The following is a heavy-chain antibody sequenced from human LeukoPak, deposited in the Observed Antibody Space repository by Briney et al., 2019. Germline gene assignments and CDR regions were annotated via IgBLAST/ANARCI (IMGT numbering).Heavy chain of an antibody. J-gene: IGHJ6*03. D-gene: IGHD6-13*01. CDR2: IYYSGST. CDR1: GGSISSYY. V-gene: IGHV4-59*01. Sequence: SETLSLTCIVSGGSISSYYWSWIRQPPGKGLEWIGYIYYSGSTNYNPSLKSRVTISVDTSKNQFSLKLSSVTAADTAVYYCARVSSSSRNVYYYYYMDVWGKGTTVTISS. CDR3: ARVSSSSRNVYYYYYMDV.